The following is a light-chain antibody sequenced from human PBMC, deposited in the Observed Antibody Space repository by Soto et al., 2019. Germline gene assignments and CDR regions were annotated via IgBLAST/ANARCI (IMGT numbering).Light chain of an antibody. V-gene: IGKV1-39*01. CDR1: QAITTY. CDR3: HQNCNTPYT. J-gene: IGKJ2*01. CDR2: AAS. Sequence: DIQMTQSPSSLSASVGERVTITCGASQAITTYLNWYQQKPGQAPNLLIYAASTLQSGVPSRFSGGGSGTEFTLTINSLQPEDFATYYCHQNCNTPYTFGQGTKVEIK.